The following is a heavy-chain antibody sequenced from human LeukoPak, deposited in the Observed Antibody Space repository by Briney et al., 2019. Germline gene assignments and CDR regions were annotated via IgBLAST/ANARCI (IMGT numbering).Heavy chain of an antibody. Sequence: GGSLRLSCAASGFTFSTYSMNWVRQAPGEGLEWVSYISYSSNTIYYADSVKGRFTISRDNAKNALYLQVNSLRAEDTAVYFCARSGYCTSTSCLNGRGAFDIWGQGTMVTVSS. CDR3: ARSGYCTSTSCLNGRGAFDI. CDR1: GFTFSTYS. V-gene: IGHV3-48*04. J-gene: IGHJ3*02. CDR2: ISYSSNTI. D-gene: IGHD2-2*01.